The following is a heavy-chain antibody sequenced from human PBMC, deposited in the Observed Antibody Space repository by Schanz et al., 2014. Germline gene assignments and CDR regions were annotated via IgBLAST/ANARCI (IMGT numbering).Heavy chain of an antibody. CDR2: MSYDGSIK. CDR1: GFTFSSYG. Sequence: QVQLVESGGGVVQPGRSLRLSCAASGFTFSSYGMHWVRQAPGKGLEWVAAMSYDGSIKYYGDSVKGRFTISRDNSKNKLYLHMNTLRAEDTAVYYCAREQIMAAAGVVDYWGQGTLVTVSS. J-gene: IGHJ4*02. D-gene: IGHD6-13*01. CDR3: AREQIMAAAGVVDY. V-gene: IGHV3-30*03.